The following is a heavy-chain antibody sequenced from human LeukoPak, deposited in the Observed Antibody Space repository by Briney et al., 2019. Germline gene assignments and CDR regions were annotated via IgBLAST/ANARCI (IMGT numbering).Heavy chain of an antibody. V-gene: IGHV4-39*01. CDR2: IYYSGST. J-gene: IGHJ4*02. Sequence: PSETLSLTCTVSGGSISSSSYYWGWIRQPPGKGLEWIGSIYYSGSTYYNPSLKSRVTISVDTSKNQFSLKLSSVTAADTAVYYCARLPYGGYGDYWGQGILVTVSS. CDR1: GGSISSSSYY. D-gene: IGHD5-12*01. CDR3: ARLPYGGYGDY.